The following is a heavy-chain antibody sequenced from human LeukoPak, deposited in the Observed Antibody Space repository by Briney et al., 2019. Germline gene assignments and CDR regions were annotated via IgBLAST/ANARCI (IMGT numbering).Heavy chain of an antibody. Sequence: ASVKVSCKAPGYTFTSYYMHWVRQAPGQGLEWMGIINPSGGSTSYAQKFQGRVTMTRDTSTSTVYMELSSLRSEDTAVYYCARIYCSSTSCHEGYFDYWGQGTLVTVSS. J-gene: IGHJ4*02. V-gene: IGHV1-46*01. CDR3: ARIYCSSTSCHEGYFDY. D-gene: IGHD2-2*01. CDR2: INPSGGST. CDR1: GYTFTSYY.